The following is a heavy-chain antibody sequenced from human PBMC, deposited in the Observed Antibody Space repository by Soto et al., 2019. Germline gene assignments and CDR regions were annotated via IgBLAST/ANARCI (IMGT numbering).Heavy chain of an antibody. CDR1: GFTFSSYG. CDR3: AKDLWQQLLDY. D-gene: IGHD6-13*01. V-gene: IGHV3-30*18. Sequence: PGGSLRLSCAASGFTFSSYGMHWVRQAPGKGLEWVAVISYDGSNKYYADSVKGRFTISRDNSKNTLYLQMNSLRAEDTAVYYCAKDLWQQLLDYWGQGTLVTVSS. J-gene: IGHJ4*02. CDR2: ISYDGSNK.